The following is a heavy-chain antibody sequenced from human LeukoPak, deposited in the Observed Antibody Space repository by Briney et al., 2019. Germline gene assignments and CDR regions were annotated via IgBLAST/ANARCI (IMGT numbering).Heavy chain of an antibody. J-gene: IGHJ5*02. CDR3: ARGGYSSTWYWFDP. CDR2: SSGSSSYI. CDR1: GFTFSSYS. V-gene: IGHV3-21*01. Sequence: PGGSLRLSGAASGFTFSSYSRNWVRQAPGKGLKWVSSSSGSSSYIYYADSVKARFTSSRDNSKNSLFLQMNSLRGEDTAVYYCARGGYSSTWYWFDPWGQGTLVTVSS. D-gene: IGHD6-13*01.